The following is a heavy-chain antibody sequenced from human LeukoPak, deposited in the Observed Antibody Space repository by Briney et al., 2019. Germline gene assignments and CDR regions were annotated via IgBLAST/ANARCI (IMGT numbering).Heavy chain of an antibody. CDR3: AKDRAAAGTEYYFDY. Sequence: PGGSLRLSCVVSGFTFSNYWMHWVRQAPGKGLEWVAFIRYDGSNKYYADSVKGRFTISRDNSKNTLYLQMNSLRAEDTAVYYCAKDRAAAGTEYYFDYWGQGTLVTVSS. CDR2: IRYDGSNK. J-gene: IGHJ4*02. CDR1: GFTFSNYW. V-gene: IGHV3-30*02. D-gene: IGHD6-13*01.